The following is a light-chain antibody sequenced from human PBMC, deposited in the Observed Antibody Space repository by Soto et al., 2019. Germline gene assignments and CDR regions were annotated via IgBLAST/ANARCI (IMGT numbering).Light chain of an antibody. Sequence: QSVLTQPPSVSGAPGQRVTISCTGSSSNIGAAFDVHWYQQFPGTAPKLLIYANTNRPSGVPDRFSGSKSGTSASLAITGLQGEYEADYYCQSYDTSLSAVVFGGGTKLTVL. CDR1: SSNIGAAFD. J-gene: IGLJ3*02. CDR3: QSYDTSLSAVV. CDR2: ANT. V-gene: IGLV1-40*01.